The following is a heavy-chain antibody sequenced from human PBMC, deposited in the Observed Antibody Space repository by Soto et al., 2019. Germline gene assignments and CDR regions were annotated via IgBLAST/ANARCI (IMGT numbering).Heavy chain of an antibody. CDR2: ISRDGRTK. D-gene: IGHD3-10*01. CDR1: GFTVSSYG. V-gene: IGHV3-30*03. Sequence: QVQLVESGGGVVQPGRSLRLSCAVSGFTVSSYGMHWVRQAPGKGLEWVAVISRDGRTKFYADSVEGRFTISKDSSRNTRVLEMDSLRSDDTAVYYCTGEVASGYWGQGTLVTVSS. J-gene: IGHJ4*02. CDR3: TGEVASGY.